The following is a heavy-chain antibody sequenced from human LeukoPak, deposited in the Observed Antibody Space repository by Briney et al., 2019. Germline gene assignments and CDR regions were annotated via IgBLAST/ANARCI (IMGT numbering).Heavy chain of an antibody. CDR2: IKSKTDGGTT. V-gene: IGHV3-15*01. D-gene: IGHD5-24*01. CDR3: TTETGEEMATPLYYFDY. CDR1: GFTFSNAW. Sequence: GGSLRLSCAAFGFTFSNAWMSWVRQAPGKGLEWVGRIKSKTDGGTTDYAAPVKGRFAISRDDSKNTLYLQMNSLKTEDTAVYYCTTETGEEMATPLYYFDYWGQGTLVTVSS. J-gene: IGHJ4*02.